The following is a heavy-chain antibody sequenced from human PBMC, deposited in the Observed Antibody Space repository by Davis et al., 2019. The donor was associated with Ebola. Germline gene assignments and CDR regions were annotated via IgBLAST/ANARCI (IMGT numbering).Heavy chain of an antibody. J-gene: IGHJ4*02. V-gene: IGHV1-2*02. CDR3: ARGTNRDIVLMVYADFDY. D-gene: IGHD2-8*01. Sequence: SVTVSFKASGYTFTGYYMHWVRQAPGQGLEWMGWINPNSGGTNYAQKFQGRVTMTRATSISTAYMELSRLRSDDTAVYYCARGTNRDIVLMVYADFDYWGQGTLVTVSS. CDR1: GYTFTGYY. CDR2: INPNSGGT.